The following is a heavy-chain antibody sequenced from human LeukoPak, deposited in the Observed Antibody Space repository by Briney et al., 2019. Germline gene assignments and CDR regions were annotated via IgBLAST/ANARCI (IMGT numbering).Heavy chain of an antibody. CDR3: ARLNYDFWSGYYPYFDY. J-gene: IGHJ4*02. D-gene: IGHD3-3*01. V-gene: IGHV3-11*04. CDR1: GFTLSDYY. Sequence: GGSLRLSCAASGFTLSDYYMNWIRQTPGKGLEWISYISSTGRTIYYAGCVKGRFTISRDNAKSSLFLQMNSLSAEDTAVYYCARLNYDFWSGYYPYFDYWGQGALVPVSS. CDR2: ISSTGRTI.